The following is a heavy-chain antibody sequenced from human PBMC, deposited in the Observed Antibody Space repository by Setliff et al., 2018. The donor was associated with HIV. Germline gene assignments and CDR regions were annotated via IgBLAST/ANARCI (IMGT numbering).Heavy chain of an antibody. CDR2: IIPILGVA. J-gene: IGHJ4*02. CDR1: RSTFNSHT. CDR3: VRDRETVSISGVAVPNFDY. Sequence: SVKVSCKASRSTFNSHTINWVRQAPGQGLDWMGRIIPILGVANYAQRFQGKVTITADKSTSTAYMDMTSLRFDDTAVYYWVRDRETVSISGVAVPNFDYWGQGTQVTVSS. D-gene: IGHD3-3*01. V-gene: IGHV1-69*04.